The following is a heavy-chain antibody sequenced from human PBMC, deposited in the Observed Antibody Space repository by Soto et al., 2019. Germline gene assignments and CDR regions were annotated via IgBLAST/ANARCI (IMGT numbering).Heavy chain of an antibody. CDR3: ARGRIAARRMLNYGMDV. V-gene: IGHV4-34*01. CDR2: INHSGST. J-gene: IGHJ6*02. D-gene: IGHD6-6*01. CDR1: GGSFSGYY. Sequence: SETLSLTCAVYGGSFSGYYWSWIRQPPGKGLEWIGEINHSGSTNYNPSLKSRVTISVDTSKNQFSLKLSSVTAADTAVYYCARGRIAARRMLNYGMDVWGQGTTVTV.